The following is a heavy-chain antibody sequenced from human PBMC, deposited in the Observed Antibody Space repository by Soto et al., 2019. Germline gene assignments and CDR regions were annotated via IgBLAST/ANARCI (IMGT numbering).Heavy chain of an antibody. Sequence: QVPLVQSGAEVKKPGASVKVSCKVSVYTFTDLSMHWVRQAPGEGLEWMGGCDPEKGKRIYAQNFQGRVTMTEDTSTGTAYMELSSLRSDDTAVYYCAASILRVWVLRHVDYWGQGTLVSVSS. J-gene: IGHJ4*02. CDR2: CDPEKGKR. CDR1: VYTFTDLS. V-gene: IGHV1-24*01. CDR3: AASILRVWVLRHVDY. D-gene: IGHD3-10*01.